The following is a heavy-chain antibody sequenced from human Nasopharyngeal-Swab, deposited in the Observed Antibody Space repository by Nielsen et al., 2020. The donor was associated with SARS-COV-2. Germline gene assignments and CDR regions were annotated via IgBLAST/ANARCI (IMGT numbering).Heavy chain of an antibody. CDR2: IIPIFGTA. J-gene: IGHJ5*02. CDR3: ARGPIAAAGIRHWFDP. D-gene: IGHD6-13*01. V-gene: IGHV1-69*13. CDR1: GGTFSSYA. Sequence: SSVQVSCKASGGTFSSYAISWVRQAPGQGLERMGGIIPIFGTANYAQKFQGRVTITADESTSTAYMELSSLRSEDTAVYYCARGPIAAAGIRHWFDPWGQGTLVTVSS.